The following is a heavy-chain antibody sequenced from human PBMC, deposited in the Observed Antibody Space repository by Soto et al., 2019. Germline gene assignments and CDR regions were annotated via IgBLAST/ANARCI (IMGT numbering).Heavy chain of an antibody. V-gene: IGHV4-39*01. J-gene: IGHJ4*02. Sequence: SETLSLTCTVSGGSISSSSYYWGWIRQPPGKGLEWIGSIYYSGSTYYNPSLKSRVTISVDTSKNQFSLKLSSVTAADTAVYYCARHLKYSSSDFDYWGQGTLVTVSS. D-gene: IGHD6-6*01. CDR3: ARHLKYSSSDFDY. CDR2: IYYSGST. CDR1: GGSISSSSYY.